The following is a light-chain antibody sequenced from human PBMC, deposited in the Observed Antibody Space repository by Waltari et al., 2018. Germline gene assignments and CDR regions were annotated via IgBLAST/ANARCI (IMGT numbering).Light chain of an antibody. CDR1: QTVLYSSNNKNF. V-gene: IGKV4-1*01. Sequence: DIVMTQSPDSLAVSLGERATINCKSSQTVLYSSNNKNFLAWYQQKAGQPPKLLINWASTRECGVPDRFSGSGSGTDFTLTISSLQAEDVAVYYCQQYYRTPPTFGQGTKLEIK. J-gene: IGKJ2*01. CDR2: WAS. CDR3: QQYYRTPPT.